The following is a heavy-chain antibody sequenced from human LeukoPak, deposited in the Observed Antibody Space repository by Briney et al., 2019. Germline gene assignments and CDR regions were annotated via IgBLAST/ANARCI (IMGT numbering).Heavy chain of an antibody. CDR1: GYTFTSYD. J-gene: IGHJ6*02. V-gene: IGHV1-8*01. Sequence: ASVKVSCKASGYTFTSYDFNWLRQATGQGPEWMGWMNPNSGATGYAQKFQGRVTMTRSASINTAYMELTNLRSEDTAVYYCARYGVSVPPYYGMDVWGQGTTVTVSS. CDR3: ARYGVSVPPYYGMDV. CDR2: MNPNSGAT. D-gene: IGHD5/OR15-5a*01.